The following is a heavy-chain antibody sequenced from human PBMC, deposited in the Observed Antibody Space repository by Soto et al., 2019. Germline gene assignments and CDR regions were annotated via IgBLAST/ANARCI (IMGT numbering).Heavy chain of an antibody. Sequence: LSLTCSVSGGSISYNSYYWGWIRQPPGKGLEWVGGIFYTGTTYYSPSLKDRVTISVDTSKNSFSLKLTSMTAADTAVYYCARDMHAGFTHYFDPWGQGTLVTVSS. J-gene: IGHJ5*02. V-gene: IGHV4-39*02. D-gene: IGHD1-26*01. CDR1: GGSISYNSYY. CDR2: IFYTGTT. CDR3: ARDMHAGFTHYFDP.